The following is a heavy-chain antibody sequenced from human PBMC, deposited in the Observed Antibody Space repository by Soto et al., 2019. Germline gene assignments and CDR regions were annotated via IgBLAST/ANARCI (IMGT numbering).Heavy chain of an antibody. CDR1: GYTFTGYY. CDR2: INPSGGST. Sequence: ASVKVSCKASGYTFTGYYMHWVRQAPGQGLEWMGWINPSGGSTSYAQKFQGRVTMTRDTSTSTVYMELSSLRSEDTAVYYCARALSLYYDFWSGPIRYFDYWGQGTLVTVSS. V-gene: IGHV1-46*03. CDR3: ARALSLYYDFWSGPIRYFDY. J-gene: IGHJ4*02. D-gene: IGHD3-3*01.